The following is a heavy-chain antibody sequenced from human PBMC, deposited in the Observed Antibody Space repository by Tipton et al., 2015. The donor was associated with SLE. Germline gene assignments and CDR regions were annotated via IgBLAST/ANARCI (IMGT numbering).Heavy chain of an antibody. CDR3: ARVGIGYDVGSGYYGDHLDDYGMDV. CDR2: ISAYNGDT. CDR1: GYTFSSYG. Sequence: QLVQSGAEVKKPGASVKVSCKASGYTFSSYGISWVRQAPGQGLEWMGWISAYNGDTNYAQKLQGRVTMTTDTTTSTAYMDLVSLRSDDMAVYYCARVGIGYDVGSGYYGDHLDDYGMDVWGQVTTVTVSS. V-gene: IGHV1-18*03. J-gene: IGHJ6*02. D-gene: IGHD3-3*01.